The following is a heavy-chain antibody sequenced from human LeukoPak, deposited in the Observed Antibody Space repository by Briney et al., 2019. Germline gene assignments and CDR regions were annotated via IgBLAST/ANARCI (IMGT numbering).Heavy chain of an antibody. CDR2: FDPEDGET. D-gene: IGHD3-22*01. V-gene: IGHV1-24*01. CDR3: ATAAPRYYDSSGYNMQRFDY. CDR1: GYTLTELS. J-gene: IGHJ4*02. Sequence: GASVKVSCKVSGYTLTELSMHWVRQAPGKGLEWMGGFDPEDGETIYAQKFQGRVTMTEDTSTDTAYMELSSLRSEDTAVYYCATAAPRYYDSSGYNMQRFDYWGQGTLVTVSS.